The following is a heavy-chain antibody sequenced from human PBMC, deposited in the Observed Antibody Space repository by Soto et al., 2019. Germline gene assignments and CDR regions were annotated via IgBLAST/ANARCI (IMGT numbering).Heavy chain of an antibody. J-gene: IGHJ3*02. CDR1: GGSISRYD. CDR2: IYSSGST. D-gene: IGHD3-10*01. Sequence: SETLSLTCTVAGGSISRYDWSWIRQPPGKGLEWIGYIYSSGSTNYNPSLKSRVTIPVDTSKNQFSLKLSSVTAADTAVYYCARVSTVLCFGELLVGSFDSWGQGTMGTVAS. CDR3: ARVSTVLCFGELLVGSFDS. V-gene: IGHV4-59*01.